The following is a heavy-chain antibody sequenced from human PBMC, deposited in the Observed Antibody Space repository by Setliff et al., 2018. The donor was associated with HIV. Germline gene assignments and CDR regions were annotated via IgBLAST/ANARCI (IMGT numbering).Heavy chain of an antibody. V-gene: IGHV4-39*07. Sequence: SETLSLTCTVSGDSIASSNSYWGCIRQPPGKALEWIGTIFYTGSAFYNPSLKSRVTISVDTSKSQFSLRLSLVTAADTAMYYCARVVEVRGAANDYFDCWGQGTLVTVSS. CDR1: GDSIASSNSY. D-gene: IGHD3-10*01. CDR2: IFYTGSA. CDR3: ARVVEVRGAANDYFDC. J-gene: IGHJ4*02.